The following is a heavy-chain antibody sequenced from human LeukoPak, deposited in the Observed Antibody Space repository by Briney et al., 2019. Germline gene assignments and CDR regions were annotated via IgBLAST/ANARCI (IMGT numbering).Heavy chain of an antibody. CDR1: GFTFNSYS. D-gene: IGHD6-19*01. Sequence: PGGSLRLSCAASGFTFNSYSMNWVRQAPGKGLEWVSCISSSSSYIYYADSVKGRFTISRDNAKNSVFLQMNDLRAGDTALYYCASRRSGWPNDAFDIWGQGTMVIVTS. J-gene: IGHJ3*02. CDR2: ISSSSSYI. V-gene: IGHV3-21*04. CDR3: ASRRSGWPNDAFDI.